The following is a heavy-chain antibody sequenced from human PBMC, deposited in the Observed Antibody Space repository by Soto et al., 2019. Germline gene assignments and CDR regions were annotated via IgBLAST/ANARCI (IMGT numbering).Heavy chain of an antibody. V-gene: IGHV3-72*01. J-gene: IGHJ6*02. Sequence: EVQLVESGGGLVQPGGSPRLSCAASGFTFSDHLMDWVRQAPGKGLELVGRTRTKTNRYTTEYAASVKGRFTISRDDSMPSLYLEMNSLKTADPAVYYCDRVVKGTGTMDVWGQGAAVTVSS. CDR1: GFTFSDHL. CDR2: TRTKTNRYTT. D-gene: IGHD3-10*01. CDR3: DRVVKGTGTMDV.